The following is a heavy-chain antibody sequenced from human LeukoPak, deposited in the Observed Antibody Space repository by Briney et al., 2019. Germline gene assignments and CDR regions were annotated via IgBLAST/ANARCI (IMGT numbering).Heavy chain of an antibody. CDR3: ARSSDCSRASCFTSYFDS. D-gene: IGHD2-2*02. V-gene: IGHV4-39*07. J-gene: IGHJ4*02. CDR2: IYYGGSP. Sequence: SETLSLTCTVSADSISRDNYYWGWIRQSPGKGLEWIGSIYYGGSPYYNPSLESRVTMSVDTSKSQFSLRLSSVTAADTAMYYCARSSDCSRASCFTSYFDSWGQGTLVTVSS. CDR1: ADSISRDNYY.